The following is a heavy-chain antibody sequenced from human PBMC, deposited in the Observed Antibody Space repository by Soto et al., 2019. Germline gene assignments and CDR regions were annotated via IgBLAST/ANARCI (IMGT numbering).Heavy chain of an antibody. J-gene: IGHJ4*02. CDR2: ISGNNGNM. D-gene: IGHD3-3*01. CDR1: GYTFSSYY. Sequence: ASVKVSYKASGYTFSSYYFSWVRRAPGQGLEWMGWISGNNGNMNYAQKFQGRLTMTTDTSTGTAYMELRSLSSDDTAVYYCARFWSGYLSDCWGQGTLVTVSS. V-gene: IGHV1-18*01. CDR3: ARFWSGYLSDC.